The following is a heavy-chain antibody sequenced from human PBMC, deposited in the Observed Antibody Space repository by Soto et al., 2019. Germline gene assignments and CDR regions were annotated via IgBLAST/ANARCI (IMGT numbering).Heavy chain of an antibody. Sequence: SETLSLTCTVSGGSISSSSYYWGWIRQPPGKGLEWIGSIYYSGSTYYNPSLKSRVTISVDTSKNQFSLKLSSVTAADTAVYYCARRPQSYENYYYYGMDVWGQGTTVTVSS. V-gene: IGHV4-39*01. CDR1: GGSISSSSYY. CDR3: ARRPQSYENYYYYGMDV. J-gene: IGHJ6*02. D-gene: IGHD2-8*01. CDR2: IYYSGST.